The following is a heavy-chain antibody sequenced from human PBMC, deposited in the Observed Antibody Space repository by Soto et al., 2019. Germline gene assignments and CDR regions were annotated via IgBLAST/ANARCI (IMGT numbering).Heavy chain of an antibody. Sequence: QVQLVESGGGVVQPGRSLRLSCAASGFTFSSYAMHWVRQAPGKGLEWVAVISYDGSNKYYADSVKGRFTISRDNSKNTLYLQMNSLSAEDTAVYYCARGSIAVSSPPDYWGQGTLVTVSS. D-gene: IGHD6-6*01. CDR1: GFTFSSYA. CDR3: ARGSIAVSSPPDY. J-gene: IGHJ4*02. CDR2: ISYDGSNK. V-gene: IGHV3-30-3*01.